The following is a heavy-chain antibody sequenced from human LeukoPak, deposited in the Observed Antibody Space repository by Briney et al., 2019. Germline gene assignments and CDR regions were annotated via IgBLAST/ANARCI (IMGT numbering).Heavy chain of an antibody. CDR3: ASNWSDFDY. J-gene: IGHJ4*02. Sequence: PSETLSLTCTVSGYSISSGHYWGWIRQPPGKGLEWIGSIYHGETTYYNPSLKTRLTISLDTSKNQFSLRLSSVTAADTAVYYCASNWSDFDYWGQGILVTVPS. CDR2: IYHGETT. D-gene: IGHD1-1*01. CDR1: GYSISSGHY. V-gene: IGHV4-38-2*02.